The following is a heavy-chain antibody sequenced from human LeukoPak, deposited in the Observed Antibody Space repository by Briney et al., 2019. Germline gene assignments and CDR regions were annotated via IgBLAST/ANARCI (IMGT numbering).Heavy chain of an antibody. CDR2: IYYSEST. CDR3: ARPGSYNWFDP. Sequence: SETLSLTCAVYGGSFSGYYWSWIRQPPGKGLEWIGSIYYSESTYYNPSLKSRVTISVDTSKNQFSLKLSSVTAADTAVYYCARPGSYNWFDPWGQGTLVTVSS. V-gene: IGHV4-34*01. D-gene: IGHD3-10*01. J-gene: IGHJ5*02. CDR1: GGSFSGYY.